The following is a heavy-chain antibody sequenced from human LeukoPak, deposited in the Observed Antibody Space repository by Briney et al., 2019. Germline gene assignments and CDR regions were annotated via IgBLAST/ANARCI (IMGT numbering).Heavy chain of an antibody. CDR3: AKGHSSSWYDGMDV. CDR2: ISWNGGTI. Sequence: GGSLRLSCAASGFTFDDYAMDWVRQAPGKGLDWVSSISWNGGTIAYADSVKGRFTISRDNAKNSLYLQMNNLRVEDTAFYYCAKGHSSSWYDGMDVWGQGTTVTVSS. J-gene: IGHJ6*02. CDR1: GFTFDDYA. D-gene: IGHD6-13*01. V-gene: IGHV3-9*01.